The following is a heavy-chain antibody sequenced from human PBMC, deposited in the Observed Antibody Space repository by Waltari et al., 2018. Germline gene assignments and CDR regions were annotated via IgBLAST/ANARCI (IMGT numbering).Heavy chain of an antibody. CDR2: ISSDASDT. J-gene: IGHJ6*02. D-gene: IGHD1-1*01. Sequence: EEQLVESGGGLVQPGDSLRLACAVSGFTFSSYWRNGVRQAPGKGPLWVSRISSDASDTTYADSVKGRFTISRDNAKNTLYLQMNRLRAEDTAVYFCARVSRRTYRSPVPGRHYYYGMDVWGQGTTVTVSS. CDR1: GFTFSSYW. CDR3: ARVSRRTYRSPVPGRHYYYGMDV. V-gene: IGHV3-74*03.